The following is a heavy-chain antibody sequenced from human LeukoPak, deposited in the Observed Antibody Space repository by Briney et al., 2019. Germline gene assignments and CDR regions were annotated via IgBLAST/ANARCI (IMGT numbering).Heavy chain of an antibody. V-gene: IGHV1-8*03. CDR3: ARHPPGLRDAFDI. Sequence: GASVKVSCKASGYTFTSYDINWVRQATGQGLEWMGWMNPNSGNTGYAQKFQGRVTITRNTSISTAYMELSSLRSEDTAVYYCARHPPGLRDAFDIWGQGTMVTVSS. CDR1: GYTFTSYD. CDR2: MNPNSGNT. J-gene: IGHJ3*02. D-gene: IGHD3-22*01.